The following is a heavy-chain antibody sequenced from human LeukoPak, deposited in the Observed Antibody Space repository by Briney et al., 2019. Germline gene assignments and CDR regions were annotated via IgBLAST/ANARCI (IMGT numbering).Heavy chain of an antibody. J-gene: IGHJ4*02. CDR2: INPNTGGT. Sequence: ASVKVSCKASGYTFIAYYMHWVRQAPGQGLEWMAWINPNTGGTNSAQKFQGRVTMTRDTSIGTVYMELSRLRSDDTAVYYCARVGGPTPGHYYFDYWGQGTLVTVSS. CDR1: GYTFIAYY. CDR3: ARVGGPTPGHYYFDY. D-gene: IGHD3-16*01. V-gene: IGHV1-2*02.